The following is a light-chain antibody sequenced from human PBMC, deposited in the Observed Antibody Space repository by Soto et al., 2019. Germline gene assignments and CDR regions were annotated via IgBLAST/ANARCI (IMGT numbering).Light chain of an antibody. CDR3: QNYNSASFT. J-gene: IGKJ3*01. CDR2: AAS. Sequence: DIQMTQSPSSLSASVGDRVTITCRASQGISNYLAWYQQKPGKVPMLLIYAASTLQSGVPSRFSGSGSGTDFTLTISSLQPEDVATFYCQNYNSASFTFGPGTKVDIK. CDR1: QGISNY. V-gene: IGKV1-27*01.